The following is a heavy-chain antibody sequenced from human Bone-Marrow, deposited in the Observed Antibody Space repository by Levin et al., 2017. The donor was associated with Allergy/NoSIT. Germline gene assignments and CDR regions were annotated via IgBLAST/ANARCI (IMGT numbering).Heavy chain of an antibody. J-gene: IGHJ5*02. CDR1: GYSFTSYW. CDR3: ARQLDSFDILTGYCNWFDP. Sequence: GESLKISCKGSGYSFTSYWIGWVRQMPGKGLEWMGIIYPGDSDTRYSPSFQGQVTISADKSISTAYLQWSSLKASDTAMYYCARQLDSFDILTGYCNWFDPWGQGALVTVSS. V-gene: IGHV5-51*01. CDR2: IYPGDSDT. D-gene: IGHD3-9*01.